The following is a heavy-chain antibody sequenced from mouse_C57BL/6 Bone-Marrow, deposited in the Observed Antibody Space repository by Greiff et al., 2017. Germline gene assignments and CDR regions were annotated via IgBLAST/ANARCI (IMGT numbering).Heavy chain of an antibody. Sequence: VQLQQSGAELVRPGSSVKVSCKASGYAFTNYLIEWVKQRPGQGLEWIGVINPGSGGTKYNEKFKGKATLTADKSSSTAYMQLSSLTSEDSAVYFCARVPLITTVVAFGCWGQGATLTVSS. CDR1: GYAFTNYL. D-gene: IGHD1-1*01. V-gene: IGHV1-54*01. CDR3: ARVPLITTVVAFGC. J-gene: IGHJ2*01. CDR2: INPGSGGT.